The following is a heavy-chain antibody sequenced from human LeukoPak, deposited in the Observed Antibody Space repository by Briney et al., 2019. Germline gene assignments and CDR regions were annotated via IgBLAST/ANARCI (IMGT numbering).Heavy chain of an antibody. J-gene: IGHJ4*02. CDR2: INPNSGDT. CDR3: ARDRAAAGLDY. Sequence: ASAKVSCKASGYTFTDYYMHWVRQAPGQGLEWMGWINPNSGDTNYAQKFQGRVTMTRDTSISTAYMELSRLRSDDTAVYSCARDRAAAGLDYWGQGTLVTVSS. V-gene: IGHV1-2*02. D-gene: IGHD6-13*01. CDR1: GYTFTDYY.